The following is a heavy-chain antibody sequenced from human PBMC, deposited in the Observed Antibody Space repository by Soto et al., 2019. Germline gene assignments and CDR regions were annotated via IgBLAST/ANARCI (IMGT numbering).Heavy chain of an antibody. CDR2: FDPEDGET. CDR1: GYTLTELS. J-gene: IGHJ3*02. CDR3: ATDGAMVDAFDI. V-gene: IGHV1-24*01. Sequence: ASVKVSCKVSGYTLTELSMHWVRQAPGKGLEWMGGFDPEDGETIYAQKFQGRVTMTEDTSTDTVYMELSSLRSEDTAVYYCATDGAMVDAFDIWGQGTMVTVSS. D-gene: IGHD5-18*01.